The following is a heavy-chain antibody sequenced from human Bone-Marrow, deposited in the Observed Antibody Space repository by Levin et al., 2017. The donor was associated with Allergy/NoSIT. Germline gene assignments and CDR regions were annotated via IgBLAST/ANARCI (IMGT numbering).Heavy chain of an antibody. Sequence: GGSLRLSCAVSGFTFRNYAMHWVRQAPGRGLEWVAFISLDGNTQYYADSVKGRFTVSRDNSNNTLHLQMNSLRVEDTAIYYCAKDTYTCRGGSCYFFDYWGQGALVTVSS. D-gene: IGHD2-15*01. CDR1: GFTFRNYA. CDR3: AKDTYTCRGGSCYFFDY. V-gene: IGHV3-30*18. CDR2: ISLDGNTQ. J-gene: IGHJ4*02.